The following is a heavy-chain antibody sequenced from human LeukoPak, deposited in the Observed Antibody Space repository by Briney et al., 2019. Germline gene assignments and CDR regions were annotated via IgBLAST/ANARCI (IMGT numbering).Heavy chain of an antibody. V-gene: IGHV3-21*01. CDR3: AKAALLVVPAGFDY. CDR2: ISSSSSYI. D-gene: IGHD2-2*01. Sequence: GGSLRLSCAASGFTFSSYSMNWVRQAPGKGLEWVSSISSSSSYIYYADSVKGRFTISRDNSKNTLYLQMNSLRAEDTAVYYCAKAALLVVPAGFDYWGQGTLVTVSS. J-gene: IGHJ4*02. CDR1: GFTFSSYS.